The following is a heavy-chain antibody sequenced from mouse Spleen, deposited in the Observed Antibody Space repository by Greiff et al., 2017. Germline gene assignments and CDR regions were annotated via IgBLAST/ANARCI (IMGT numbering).Heavy chain of an antibody. CDR1: GYSITSDYA. J-gene: IGHJ3*01. V-gene: IGHV3-2*02. Sequence: EVQLQQSGPGLVKPSQSLSLTCTVPGYSITSDYAWNWIRQFPGNKLEWMGYISYSGSTSYNPSLKSRISITRDTSKNQFFLQLNSVTTEDTATYYCARLGQANWDRFAYWGQGTLVTVSA. CDR2: ISYSGST. CDR3: ARLGQANWDRFAY. D-gene: IGHD4-1*01.